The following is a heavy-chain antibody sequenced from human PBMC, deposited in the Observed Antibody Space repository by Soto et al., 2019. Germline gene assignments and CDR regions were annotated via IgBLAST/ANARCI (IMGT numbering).Heavy chain of an antibody. J-gene: IGHJ4*02. CDR2: IYYSGST. CDR3: ARHASAYSSLN. Sequence: PSETLSLTCTVSGGSISSYYWSWIRQPPGKGLEWIGYIYYSGSTNYNPSLKSRVTISVDTSKNQFSLKLSSVTAADTAVYYGARHASAYSSLNWGQGTLVTVSS. CDR1: GGSISSYY. V-gene: IGHV4-59*08. D-gene: IGHD6-19*01.